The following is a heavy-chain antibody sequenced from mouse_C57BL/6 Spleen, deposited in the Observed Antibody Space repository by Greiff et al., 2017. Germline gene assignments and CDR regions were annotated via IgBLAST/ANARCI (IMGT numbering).Heavy chain of an antibody. CDR1: GYSFTGYY. D-gene: IGHD1-1*01. CDR3: AGPGNYYGMSY. J-gene: IGHJ2*01. V-gene: IGHV1-42*01. Sequence: EVQLQQSGPELVKPGASVKISCKASGYSFTGYYMNWVKQSPDKSLEWIGEINPSTGGTTYNEKFKAKATLTVDKSSSSAYMHLKSLTAEDSAVYACAGPGNYYGMSYWGQGTTLTVSS. CDR2: INPSTGGT.